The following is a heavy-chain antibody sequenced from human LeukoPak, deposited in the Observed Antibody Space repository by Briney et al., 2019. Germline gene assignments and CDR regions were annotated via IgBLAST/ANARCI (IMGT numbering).Heavy chain of an antibody. CDR1: GGSFSGYY. V-gene: IGHV4-34*01. CDR2: INHSGST. D-gene: IGHD6-13*01. CDR3: ARDSTAGQGIPGY. J-gene: IGHJ4*02. Sequence: SETLSLTCAVYGGSFSGYYWSWIRQPPGKGLEWIGEINHSGSTNYNPSLKSRVTISVDTSKNQFSLKLSSVTAADTAVYYCARDSTAGQGIPGYWGQGTLVTVSS.